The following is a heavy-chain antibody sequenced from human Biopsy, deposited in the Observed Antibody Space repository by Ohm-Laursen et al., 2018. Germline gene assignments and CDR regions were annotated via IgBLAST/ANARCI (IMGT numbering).Heavy chain of an antibody. CDR3: TRATNSTGWPYYYFYGMDI. CDR2: IRSTGGST. D-gene: IGHD2/OR15-2a*01. V-gene: IGHV3-23*01. CDR1: GFTFSSYA. J-gene: IGHJ6*02. Sequence: SLRLSCAASGFTFSSYAMSWVRQAPGKGLEWVSAIRSTGGSTYYANSVKGRFTISRDNSKNILFLQVNNLRAEDTAIYYCTRATNSTGWPYYYFYGMDIWGQGTTVTVSS.